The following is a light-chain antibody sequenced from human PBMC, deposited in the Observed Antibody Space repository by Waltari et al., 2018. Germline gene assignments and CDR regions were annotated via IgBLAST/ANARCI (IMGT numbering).Light chain of an antibody. V-gene: IGLV3-21*02. CDR3: HVWDGKTVM. CDR1: HIGGRS. Sequence: SSVLTQAPSVSVAPGQTATATCGGVHIGGRSVYLYQQRPGRAPVLVVYLDSDRPSGIPDRFSGSKSGNAATLTISRVEAGDEADYYCHVWDGKTVMFGGGTKLTVL. CDR2: LDS. J-gene: IGLJ3*02.